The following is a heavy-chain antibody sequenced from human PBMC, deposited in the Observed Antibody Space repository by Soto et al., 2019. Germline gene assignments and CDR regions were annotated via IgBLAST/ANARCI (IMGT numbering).Heavy chain of an antibody. CDR2: ISGSGGST. V-gene: IGHV3-23*01. J-gene: IGHJ4*02. CDR1: GFSFNRYA. D-gene: IGHD5-18*01. Sequence: GSLRLCCAASGFSFNRYAMSWVRQAPGKGLEWVSAISGSGGSTYYADSVKGRFTISRDNSKNTLYLQMNSLRAEDTAVYYGANNYDGYSYGFDYWGQGTLVT. CDR3: ANNYDGYSYGFDY.